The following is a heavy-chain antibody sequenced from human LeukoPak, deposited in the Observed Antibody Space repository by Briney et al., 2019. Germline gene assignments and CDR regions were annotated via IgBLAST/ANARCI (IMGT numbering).Heavy chain of an antibody. J-gene: IGHJ5*02. CDR2: IYYSGST. CDR3: ARGLGSSKENWFDP. D-gene: IGHD2-2*01. CDR1: GGSISSYY. V-gene: IGHV4-59*01. Sequence: SETLSLTCTVSGGSISSYYWSWIRQPPGKGLEWMGYIYYSGSTNYNPTLKSRVTISVDTSKNQFSLKLSSVTAADTAVYYCARGLGSSKENWFDPWGQGTLVTVSS.